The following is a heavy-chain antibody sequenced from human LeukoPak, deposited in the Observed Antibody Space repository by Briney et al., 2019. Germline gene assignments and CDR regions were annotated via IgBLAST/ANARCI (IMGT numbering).Heavy chain of an antibody. Sequence: SETLSLTCTVSGGSISSSSYYWGWIRQPPGKGLEWIGSIYYSGSTYYNPSLKSRVTISVDTSKNQFSLKLSSVTAADTAVYYCARDPTVGALWFFDYWGQGTLVTVSS. V-gene: IGHV4-39*07. D-gene: IGHD1-26*01. J-gene: IGHJ4*02. CDR2: IYYSGST. CDR1: GGSISSSSYY. CDR3: ARDPTVGALWFFDY.